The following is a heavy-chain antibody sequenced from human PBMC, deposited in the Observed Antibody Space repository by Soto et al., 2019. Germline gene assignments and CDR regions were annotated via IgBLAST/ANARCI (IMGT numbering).Heavy chain of an antibody. CDR3: ARATIGHVTRYYFDY. CDR1: GGTFRTES. Sequence: QVQLVQSGAEVKKPGSSVKVSCEASGGTFRTESFNWVRQAPGQGLEWMGGIIPVLGTTDYAPRFRGRVRITADESTSTAYMEVGSLTYDDTAVYYCARATIGHVTRYYFDYWGQGTLVTVSS. J-gene: IGHJ4*02. CDR2: IIPVLGTT. V-gene: IGHV1-69*01. D-gene: IGHD5-12*01.